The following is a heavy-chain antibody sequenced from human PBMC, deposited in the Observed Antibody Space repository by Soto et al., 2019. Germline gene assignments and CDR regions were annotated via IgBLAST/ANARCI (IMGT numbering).Heavy chain of an antibody. CDR3: ARDLGSHYYDSSGYYFDY. CDR2: ISSSSSTI. V-gene: IGHV3-48*02. D-gene: IGHD3-22*01. J-gene: IGHJ4*02. CDR1: GFTFSSYS. Sequence: EVQLVESGGGLVQPGGSLRLSCAASGFTFSSYSMNWVRQAPGKGLEWVSYISSSSSTIYYADSVKGRFTISRDNAKNSLYLQMNSLRDEDTAVYYCARDLGSHYYDSSGYYFDYWGQGTLVTVSS.